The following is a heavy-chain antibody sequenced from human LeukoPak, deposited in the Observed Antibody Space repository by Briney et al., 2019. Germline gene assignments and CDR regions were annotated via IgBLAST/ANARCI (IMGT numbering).Heavy chain of an antibody. Sequence: PSETLSLTCTVSGGSISSGDYYWSWIRQPPGKGLEWIGYIYYSGSTYYNPSLKSRVTISVDTSKNQFSLKLSSVTAADTAVYYCASPGARGSYVLRYWGQGTLVTVSS. V-gene: IGHV4-30-4*08. CDR2: IYYSGST. J-gene: IGHJ4*02. D-gene: IGHD1-26*01. CDR3: ASPGARGSYVLRY. CDR1: GGSISSGDYY.